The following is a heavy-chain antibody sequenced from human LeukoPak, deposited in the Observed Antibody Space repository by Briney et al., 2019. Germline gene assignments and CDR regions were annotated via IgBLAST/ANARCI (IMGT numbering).Heavy chain of an antibody. CDR1: GFTFSSYA. CDR3: ARLYGMDV. J-gene: IGHJ6*02. Sequence: GGSLRLSCAASGFTFSSYAMHWVRQAPGKGLEWVAVISYDGSSKYYAGSVKGRFTISRDNSKNTLYLQMNSLRAEDTAVYYCARLYGMDVWGQGTTVTVSS. V-gene: IGHV3-30-3*01. CDR2: ISYDGSSK.